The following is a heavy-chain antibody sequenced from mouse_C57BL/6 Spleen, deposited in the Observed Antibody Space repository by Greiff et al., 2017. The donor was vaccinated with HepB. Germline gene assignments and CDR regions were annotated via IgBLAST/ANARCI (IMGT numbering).Heavy chain of an antibody. V-gene: IGHV5-17*01. CDR3: ARGYGNYDY. D-gene: IGHD2-10*02. J-gene: IGHJ2*01. Sequence: EVMLVESGGGLVKPGGSLKLSCAASGFTFSDYGMHWVRQAPEKGLEWVAYISSGSSTIYYADTVKGRFTISRDNAKKTLFLQMTSMRSEDTAMYYCARGYGNYDYWGQGTTLTVSS. CDR1: GFTFSDYG. CDR2: ISSGSSTI.